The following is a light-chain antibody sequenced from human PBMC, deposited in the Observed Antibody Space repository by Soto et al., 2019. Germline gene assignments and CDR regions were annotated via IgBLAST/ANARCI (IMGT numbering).Light chain of an antibody. J-gene: IGLJ1*01. CDR3: GSWDSSLSAYV. CDR1: SSNIGGNS. CDR2: DDD. Sequence: QAVVTQPPSVSAAPGQKVTISCSGSSSNIGGNSVSWYQQLPGTAPKLLLFDDDKRPSGIPDRFSGSKSGTSATLGITGFQTGDEADYYCGSWDSSLSAYVFATGTKLTVL. V-gene: IGLV1-51*01.